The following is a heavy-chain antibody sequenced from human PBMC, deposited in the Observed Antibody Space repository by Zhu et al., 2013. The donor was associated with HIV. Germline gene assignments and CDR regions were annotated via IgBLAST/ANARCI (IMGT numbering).Heavy chain of an antibody. CDR2: IIPIFGIA. V-gene: IGHV1-69*12. CDR1: GGTFSSYA. CDR3: ARAQGYYDSSGYYFDY. Sequence: QVQLVQSGAEVKKPGSSVKVSCKASGGTFSSYAISWVRQAPGQGLEWMGWIIPIFGIANYAQKFQGRVTITADESTSTAYMELSSLRSEDTAVYYCARAQGYYDSSGYYFDYWGQGTLVTVSS. D-gene: IGHD3-22*01. J-gene: IGHJ4*02.